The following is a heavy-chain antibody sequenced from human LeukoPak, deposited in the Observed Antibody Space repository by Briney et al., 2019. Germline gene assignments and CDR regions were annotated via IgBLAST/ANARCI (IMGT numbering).Heavy chain of an antibody. D-gene: IGHD3-22*01. CDR1: GFTIRSYA. CDR2: ISGGGGST. J-gene: IGHJ3*02. Sequence: PGGSLRLSCAASGFTIRSYAMSWVRQAPGKGLEWVSAISGGGGSTYYADSVKGRFTISRDNSKNTLYLQMNSLGAEDTAVYYCARDIRHYYDSSGYDREDAFDIWGQGTMVTVSS. V-gene: IGHV3-23*01. CDR3: ARDIRHYYDSSGYDREDAFDI.